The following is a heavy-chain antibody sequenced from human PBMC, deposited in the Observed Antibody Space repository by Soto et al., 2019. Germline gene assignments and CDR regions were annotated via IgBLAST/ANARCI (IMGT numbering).Heavy chain of an antibody. J-gene: IGHJ6*02. V-gene: IGHV3-33*01. CDR2: IWYDGSNK. CDR3: AREFSHTYYYGSGSPMDV. D-gene: IGHD3-10*01. CDR1: GFTFSSYG. Sequence: PWWSLRLSCAASGFTFSSYGMHWFRQAPGKGLEWVAVIWYDGSNKYYADSVKGRFTISRDNSKNTLYLQMNSLRAEDTAVYYCAREFSHTYYYGSGSPMDVWGQGTTVTVSS.